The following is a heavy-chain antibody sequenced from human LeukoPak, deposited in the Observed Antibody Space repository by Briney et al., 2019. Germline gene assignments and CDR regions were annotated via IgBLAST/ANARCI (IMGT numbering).Heavy chain of an antibody. CDR3: ARRVAVAGTIWFDP. Sequence: SETLSLTCTVSGGSLSSYYWSWLRQPPGKGLEWIGYIYYSGSTNYNPSLKSRVTISVDTSKNQFSLKLSSVTAADTAVYYCARRVAVAGTIWFDPWGQGTLVTVSS. D-gene: IGHD6-19*01. CDR1: GGSLSSYY. J-gene: IGHJ5*02. V-gene: IGHV4-59*08. CDR2: IYYSGST.